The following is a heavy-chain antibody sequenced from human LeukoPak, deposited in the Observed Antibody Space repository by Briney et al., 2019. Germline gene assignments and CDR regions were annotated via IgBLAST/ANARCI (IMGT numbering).Heavy chain of an antibody. CDR2: MNPNSGNT. CDR1: GYTFTSYD. D-gene: IGHD5-24*01. J-gene: IGHJ6*03. V-gene: IGHV1-8*03. CDR3: ASTRAGFCYYYYMDV. Sequence: ASVKVSCKASGYTFTSYDINWVRQATGQGLEWMGWMNPNSGNTGYAQKFQGRVTITRNTSISTAYMELSSLRSEDTAVYYCASTRAGFCYYYYMDVWGKGTTVTVSS.